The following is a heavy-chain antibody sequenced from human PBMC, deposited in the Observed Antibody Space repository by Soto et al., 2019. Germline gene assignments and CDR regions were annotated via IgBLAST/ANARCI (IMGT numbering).Heavy chain of an antibody. V-gene: IGHV1-8*01. CDR1: GYTFTCYD. D-gene: IGHD3-16*01. Sequence: ASVKVSCKASGYTFTCYDINWVRQATGQGLEWMGWMNANSGNTKYAQKLQGRVTMTRDTSTSTAYMELRSLGSEDTAVYYCAREGDSPYYYYGMDVWGQGTTVTVSS. CDR3: AREGDSPYYYYGMDV. CDR2: MNANSGNT. J-gene: IGHJ6*02.